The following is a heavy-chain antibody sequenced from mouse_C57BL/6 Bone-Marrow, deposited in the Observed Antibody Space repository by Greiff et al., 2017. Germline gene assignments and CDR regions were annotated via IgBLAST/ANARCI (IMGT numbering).Heavy chain of an antibody. Sequence: QVQLQQSGAELVRPGASVKLSCKASGYTITDYYINWVTQRPGQGLEWSARIYPGSGNTYYNEKFKGKATLTADKSSSTAYMQLSSLTSEDSAVYFCARGGTITTGEYFDDWGQGTTLTVSS. D-gene: IGHD1-1*01. CDR3: ARGGTITTGEYFDD. V-gene: IGHV1-76*01. CDR2: IYPGSGNT. J-gene: IGHJ2*01. CDR1: GYTITDYY.